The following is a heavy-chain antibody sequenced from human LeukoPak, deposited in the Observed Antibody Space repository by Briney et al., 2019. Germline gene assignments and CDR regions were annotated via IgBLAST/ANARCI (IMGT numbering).Heavy chain of an antibody. V-gene: IGHV4-59*01. CDR3: ARGPPHPPYYDILTGSYQPYAFDI. D-gene: IGHD3-9*01. Sequence: PSETLSLTCTVSGGSISSYYWSWIRQPPGKGLEWIGYIYYSGSTNYNPSLKSRVTISVDTSKNQFSLKLSSVTAADTAVYYCARGPPHPPYYDILTGSYQPYAFDIWGQGTMVTVSS. CDR1: GGSISSYY. CDR2: IYYSGST. J-gene: IGHJ3*02.